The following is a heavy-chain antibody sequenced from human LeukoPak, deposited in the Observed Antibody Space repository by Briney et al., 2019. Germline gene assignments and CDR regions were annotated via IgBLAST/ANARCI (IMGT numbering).Heavy chain of an antibody. D-gene: IGHD1-26*01. V-gene: IGHV3-30*02. Sequence: PGGSLRLSCAASGSTFSSYGMHWVRQAPGKGLEWVAFIRYDGSNKYYADSVKGRFTISRDNSKNTLYLQMNSLRVEDTAIYYCAKGRIVGGDYYYDVDVWGQGTTVTVSS. CDR1: GSTFSSYG. CDR3: AKGRIVGGDYYYDVDV. J-gene: IGHJ6*02. CDR2: IRYDGSNK.